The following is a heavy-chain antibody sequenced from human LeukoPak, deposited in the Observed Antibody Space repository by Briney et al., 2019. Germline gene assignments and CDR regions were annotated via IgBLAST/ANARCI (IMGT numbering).Heavy chain of an antibody. J-gene: IGHJ4*02. Sequence: SETLSLTCTVSGGSISSSSYYWGWIRQPPGKGLEWIGSIYYSGSTYYNPSLKSRVTISVDTSKNQFSLKLSSVTAADTAVYYCASSTDILGIDYWGQGTLVTVSS. CDR2: IYYSGST. CDR1: GGSISSSSYY. CDR3: ASSTDILGIDY. D-gene: IGHD2/OR15-2a*01. V-gene: IGHV4-39*01.